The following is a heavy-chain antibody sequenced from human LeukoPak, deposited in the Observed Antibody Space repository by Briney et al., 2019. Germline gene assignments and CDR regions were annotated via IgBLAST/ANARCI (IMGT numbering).Heavy chain of an antibody. Sequence: GESLKISRKGSGYSFTSYWIGLVRQMPGKGLELMGIIYPGDSDTRYSPSFQGQVTISADKSISTAYLQWSSLKASDTAMYYCARAGGSGWLYYYYGMDVWGQGTTVTVSS. CDR3: ARAGGSGWLYYYYGMDV. D-gene: IGHD6-19*01. J-gene: IGHJ6*02. CDR1: GYSFTSYW. CDR2: IYPGDSDT. V-gene: IGHV5-51*01.